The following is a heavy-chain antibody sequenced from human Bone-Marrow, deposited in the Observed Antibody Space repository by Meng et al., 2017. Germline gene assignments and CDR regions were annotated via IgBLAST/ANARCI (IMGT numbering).Heavy chain of an antibody. CDR1: GYTFTSYA. CDR3: ASGLGRVVVVAAASAFDI. D-gene: IGHD2-15*01. J-gene: IGHJ3*02. Sequence: ASVKVFCKASGYTFTSYAMNWVRQAPGQGLEWMGWINTNTGNPTYAQGFTGRFVFSLDTSVSTAYLQISSLKAEDTAVYYCASGLGRVVVVAAASAFDIWGQGTMVTVSS. CDR2: INTNTGNP. V-gene: IGHV7-4-1*02.